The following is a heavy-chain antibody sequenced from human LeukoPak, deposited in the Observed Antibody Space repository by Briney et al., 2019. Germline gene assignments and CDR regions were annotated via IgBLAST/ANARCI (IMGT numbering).Heavy chain of an antibody. CDR3: ARGLFGGFAAAPFDH. Sequence: SVKVSCKASGGTFDNYAVNWVREAPGLGLEWMGRIIPMLGKTTSAQKFQDRVTFTADNSTGTVYMELTHLKPADPAVYFCARGLFGGFAAAPFDHGGEGTLVTVSP. J-gene: IGHJ4*02. V-gene: IGHV1-69*04. D-gene: IGHD3-10*01. CDR1: GGTFDNYA. CDR2: IIPMLGKT.